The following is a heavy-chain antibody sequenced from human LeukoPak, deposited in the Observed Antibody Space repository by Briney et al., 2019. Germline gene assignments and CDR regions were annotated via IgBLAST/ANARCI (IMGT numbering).Heavy chain of an antibody. CDR1: GYSFVGYG. V-gene: IGHV1-18*01. CDR2: FNPENGNT. CDR3: ARVGGYYDSSGSRI. J-gene: IGHJ4*02. D-gene: IGHD3-22*01. Sequence: ASVKVSCKASGYSFVGYGITWVRQAPGQGLEWMGRFNPENGNTNYAQKVQGRVTMTADTSTSTSYMELRSLRSDDTAVYYCARVGGYYDSSGSRIWGQGTLVTVSS.